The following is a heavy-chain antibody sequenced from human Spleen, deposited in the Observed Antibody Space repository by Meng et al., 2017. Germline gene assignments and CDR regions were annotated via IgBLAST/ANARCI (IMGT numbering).Heavy chain of an antibody. CDR2: ISGSGGST. D-gene: IGHD4-11*01. CDR1: GFTFSSYG. CDR3: AKEAVTTYYYYYYGMDV. Sequence: GESLKISCAASGFTFSSYGMTWVRQAPGKGLEWVSAISGSGGSTYYADSVKGRFTISRDNSKNTLYLQMNSLRAEDTAVYYCAKEAVTTYYYYYYGMDVWGQGTTVTVSS. J-gene: IGHJ6*02. V-gene: IGHV3-23*01.